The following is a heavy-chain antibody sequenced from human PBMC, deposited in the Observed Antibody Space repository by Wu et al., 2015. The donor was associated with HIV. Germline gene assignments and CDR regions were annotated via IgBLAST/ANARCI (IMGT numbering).Heavy chain of an antibody. J-gene: IGHJ3*02. CDR2: IIPIFGTA. CDR3: ARLDGEQAYGYLDAFDI. D-gene: IGHD5-18*01. Sequence: QVQLVQSGAEVKKPGSSVKVSCKASGGTFSSYAISWVRQAPGQGLEWMGGIIPIFGTANYAQKFQGRVTITADESTSTAYMELSSLRSEDTAVYYCARLDGEQAYGYLDAFDIWGQGTMVTVSS. V-gene: IGHV1-69*12. CDR1: GGTFSSYA.